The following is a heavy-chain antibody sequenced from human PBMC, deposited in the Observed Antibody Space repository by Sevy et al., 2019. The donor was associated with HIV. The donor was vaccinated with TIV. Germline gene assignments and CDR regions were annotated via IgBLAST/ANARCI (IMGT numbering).Heavy chain of an antibody. D-gene: IGHD5-18*01. CDR3: ARDQKRGYSYGQEESFDI. J-gene: IGHJ3*02. CDR2: ISSSRSTI. Sequence: GGSLRLSCAASGFTFSSYSMNWVRQAPGKGLEWVSYISSSRSTIYYADSVKGRFTISRDNAKNSLYLQMNSLRDEDTAVYYCARDQKRGYSYGQEESFDIWGQGTMVTVSS. CDR1: GFTFSSYS. V-gene: IGHV3-48*02.